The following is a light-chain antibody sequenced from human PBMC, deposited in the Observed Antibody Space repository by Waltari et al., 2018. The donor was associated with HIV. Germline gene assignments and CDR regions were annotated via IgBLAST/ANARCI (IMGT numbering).Light chain of an antibody. J-gene: IGLJ1*01. V-gene: IGLV2-8*01. CDR2: EVS. Sequence: QSALTQPPSASGSPGETVTLSCTGTSNDIGLYNYVSWFQQHPGKVPKLVMFEVSQRPSGVPDRFSGSKSGNTASLSISGLQPEDECDYYCSSYITSLLSYIFASGTKVIVL. CDR1: SNDIGLYNY. CDR3: SSYITSLLSYI.